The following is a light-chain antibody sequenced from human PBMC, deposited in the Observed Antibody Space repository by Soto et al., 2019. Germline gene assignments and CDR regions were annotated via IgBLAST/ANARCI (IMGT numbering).Light chain of an antibody. V-gene: IGKV3-20*01. J-gene: IGKJ1*01. Sequence: EIVLTQSPGTLSLSPWERATISCRDSQSVSSSYLAWYQQKHGQAPRLLLYGASSRATGIPDRFSGSGSGTDFTLTISRLETEDFAVYYCQQYGSSPPTFGQGNKVEIK. CDR2: GAS. CDR3: QQYGSSPPT. CDR1: QSVSSSY.